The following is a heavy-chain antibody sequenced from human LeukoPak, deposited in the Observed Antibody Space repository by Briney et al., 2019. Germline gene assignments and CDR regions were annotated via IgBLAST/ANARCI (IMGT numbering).Heavy chain of an antibody. Sequence: QAGGSLRLSCAASGFTFSSYGMSWVRQAPGKGLEWVSAISGSGGSTYYADSVKGRFTISRDNAENSLYLQMNSLRAEDTAVYYCAELGITMIGGVWGKGTTVTISS. CDR2: ISGSGGST. D-gene: IGHD3-10*02. CDR1: GFTFSSYG. V-gene: IGHV3-23*01. CDR3: AELGITMIGGV. J-gene: IGHJ6*04.